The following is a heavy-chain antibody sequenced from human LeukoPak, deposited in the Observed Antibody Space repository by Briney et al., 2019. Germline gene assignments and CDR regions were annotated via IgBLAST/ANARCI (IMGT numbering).Heavy chain of an antibody. CDR1: GGSISSSSYY. Sequence: PSETLSLTCTVSGGSISSSSYYWGWIRQPPGKGLEWIGSIYYSGSTYYNPSLKSRVTISVDTSKNQFSLKLSSVTAADTAVYYCARDRVVVAANDYWGQGTLVTVSS. CDR3: ARDRVVVAANDY. CDR2: IYYSGST. V-gene: IGHV4-39*07. J-gene: IGHJ4*02. D-gene: IGHD2-15*01.